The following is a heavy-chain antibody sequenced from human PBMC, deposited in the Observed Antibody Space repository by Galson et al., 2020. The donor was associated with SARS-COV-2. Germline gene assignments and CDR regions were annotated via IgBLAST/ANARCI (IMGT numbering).Heavy chain of an antibody. CDR3: TTDVDITVFGVGRGGFDP. J-gene: IGHJ5*02. CDR1: GFSFTNYA. D-gene: IGHD3-3*01. CDR2: IDASGSTT. V-gene: IGHV3-23*01. Sequence: GGSLRLSCAASGFSFTNYAMTWVRQAPGKGLGWVSTIDASGSTTYYADSVKGRFTISRDTSKNTLYLQMNSLRAEDTAVYYCTTDVDITVFGVGRGGFDPWGQGTLVTVSS.